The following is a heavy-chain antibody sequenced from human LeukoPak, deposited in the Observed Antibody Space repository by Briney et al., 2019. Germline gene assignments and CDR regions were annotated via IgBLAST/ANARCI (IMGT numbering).Heavy chain of an antibody. J-gene: IGHJ6*02. D-gene: IGHD3-16*01. V-gene: IGHV3-49*04. CDR3: TRWGYYYGMDV. CDR2: IRSKAYGGTT. Sequence: GGSLRLSCAASGFTFSSYAMSWVRQAPGKGLERVGFIRSKAYGGTTEYAASVKGRFTISRDDSKSITYLQMNSLKTEDTAVYYCTRWGYYYGMDVWGQGTTVTVSS. CDR1: GFTFSSYA.